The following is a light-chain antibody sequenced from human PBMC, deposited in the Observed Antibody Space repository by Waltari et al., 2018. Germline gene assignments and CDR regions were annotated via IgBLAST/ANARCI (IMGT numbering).Light chain of an antibody. CDR3: QQYESYPPA. CDR2: AAS. J-gene: IGKJ1*01. CDR1: QGISSY. Sequence: AIRMTQSPSSFSASTGDRVTITCRASQGISSYLAWYQQKPGKAPKLLIYAASTLQSGVPSRFSCSGSGTDFTLTISCLQSEDFATYYCQQYESYPPAFGQGTKVEIK. V-gene: IGKV1-8*01.